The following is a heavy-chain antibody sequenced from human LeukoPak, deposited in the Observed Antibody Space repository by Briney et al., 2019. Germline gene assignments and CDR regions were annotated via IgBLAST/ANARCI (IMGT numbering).Heavy chain of an antibody. V-gene: IGHV3-9*01. Sequence: PGRSLRLSCAASGFTFDDYAMHWVRQAPGKGLEWVSGISWNSGSIGYADSVKGRFTISRDNAKNSLYLQMNSLRAEDTALYYCAKDHSTFWSGGVDYWGQGTLVTVSS. D-gene: IGHD3-3*01. CDR3: AKDHSTFWSGGVDY. CDR2: ISWNSGSI. CDR1: GFTFDDYA. J-gene: IGHJ4*02.